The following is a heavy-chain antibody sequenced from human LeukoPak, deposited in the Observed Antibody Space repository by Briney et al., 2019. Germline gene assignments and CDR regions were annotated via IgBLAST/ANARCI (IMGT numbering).Heavy chain of an antibody. Sequence: PSETLSLTCAVSGGSISSSNWWSWVRQPPGKGLEWIGEIYHSGSTNYNPSPKSRVTISVDKSKNQFSLKLSSVTAADTAVYYCARDDQIAAAGLDYWGQGTLVTVSS. CDR1: GGSISSSNW. J-gene: IGHJ4*02. CDR3: ARDDQIAAAGLDY. D-gene: IGHD6-13*01. V-gene: IGHV4-4*02. CDR2: IYHSGST.